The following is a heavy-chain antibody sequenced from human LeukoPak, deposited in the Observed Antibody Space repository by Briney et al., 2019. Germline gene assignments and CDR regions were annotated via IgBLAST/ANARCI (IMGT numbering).Heavy chain of an antibody. CDR3: ARDSTTEYGDPDY. D-gene: IGHD4-17*01. V-gene: IGHV3-21*01. J-gene: IGHJ4*02. Sequence: PGGSLRLSCAASGFTFSSYTMNWVRQAPGKGLEWVSSISSSSGYIYYADSTKGRFTISRDNAKNSLYLQMNSLRAEDTAVYYCARDSTTEYGDPDYWGQGTLVTVSS. CDR2: ISSSSGYI. CDR1: GFTFSSYT.